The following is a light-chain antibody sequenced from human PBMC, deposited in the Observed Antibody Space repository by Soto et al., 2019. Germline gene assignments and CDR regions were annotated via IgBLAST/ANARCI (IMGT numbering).Light chain of an antibody. CDR1: QSVINN. V-gene: IGKV3D-15*01. CDR2: AVS. CDR3: QQGDNWPWT. J-gene: IGKJ1*01. Sequence: EIVMTQSPATLSVYPGERATLSCRASQSVINNLAWYQQKPGQAPRLLIYAVSTRATGIPARFSGSGSGTEFTLTISSLQSEDFAVYYCQQGDNWPWTFGQGTKV.